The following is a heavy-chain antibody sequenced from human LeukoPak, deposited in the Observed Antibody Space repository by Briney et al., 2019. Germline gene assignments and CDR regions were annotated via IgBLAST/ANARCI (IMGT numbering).Heavy chain of an antibody. CDR2: IYHSGST. CDR3: ARGQYYYDSSGYYADAFDI. Sequence: SETLSLTCAVSGGSISSGGYSWSWLRQPPGTGLEWLGYIYHSGSTYYNPSLKSRVTISVDRSKNQFSLKLSSVTAADTAVYYCARGQYYYDSSGYYADAFDIWGQGTMVTVSS. J-gene: IGHJ3*02. D-gene: IGHD3-22*01. V-gene: IGHV4-30-2*01. CDR1: GGSISSGGYS.